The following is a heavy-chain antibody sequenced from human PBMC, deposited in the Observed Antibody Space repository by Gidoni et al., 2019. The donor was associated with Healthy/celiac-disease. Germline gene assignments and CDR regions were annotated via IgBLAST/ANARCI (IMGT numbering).Heavy chain of an antibody. V-gene: IGHV3-33*01. Sequence: QVQLVESGGCVAQPGRSLSLSCDASGFTFSSYGLPWVRQAPGKGLEWVAVIWYDGSNKYYADSVKGRFSISRDNSKNTLYLQMNSLRAEDTAVYYCARVLGVAIDYWGQGTLVTVSS. D-gene: IGHD2-21*01. CDR3: ARVLGVAIDY. CDR2: IWYDGSNK. CDR1: GFTFSSYG. J-gene: IGHJ4*02.